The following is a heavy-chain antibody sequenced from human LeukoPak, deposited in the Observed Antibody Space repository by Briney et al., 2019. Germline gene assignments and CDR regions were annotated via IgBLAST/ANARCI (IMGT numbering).Heavy chain of an antibody. CDR3: ARGGRYYDFWSGPRRLFDY. J-gene: IGHJ4*02. CDR2: INHSGST. D-gene: IGHD3-3*01. V-gene: IGHV4-34*01. CDR1: GGSFSGYY. Sequence: SETLSLTCAVYGGSFSGYYWSWIRQPPGKGLEWIGEINHSGSTNYNPSLKRRVTISVDTSKNQFSLKLSSVTAADTAVYYCARGGRYYDFWSGPRRLFDYWGQGTLVTVSS.